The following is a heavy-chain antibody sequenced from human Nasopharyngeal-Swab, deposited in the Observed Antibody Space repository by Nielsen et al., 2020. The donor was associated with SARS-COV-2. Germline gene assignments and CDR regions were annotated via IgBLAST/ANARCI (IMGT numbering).Heavy chain of an antibody. Sequence: LKISCAASGFIFSASAIPWVRQTSGKGLEWVGRIGVKDHNYAPTYGASVQGRFTISRDDSKHTAFLQMDSLKTEDTALYYCTTDFYFDYWGQGTLVTVSS. CDR3: TTDFYFDY. CDR2: IGVKDHNYAP. V-gene: IGHV3-73*01. CDR1: GFIFSASA. J-gene: IGHJ4*02.